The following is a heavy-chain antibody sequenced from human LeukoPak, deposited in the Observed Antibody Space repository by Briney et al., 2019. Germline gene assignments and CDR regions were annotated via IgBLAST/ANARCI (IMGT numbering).Heavy chain of an antibody. CDR1: GDSMRSYY. CDR3: TGDRSIASGKNYFDS. J-gene: IGHJ4*02. V-gene: IGHV4-59*01. Sequence: SQTLSLTCIVSGDSMRSYYWTWIRQSPRKALEWIRHVDDSGSVKRHPSLRSRVPILVDTSKNPIPLNYKSVTAATPRAIILTGDRSIASGKNYFDSWGLGTLVTVSS. D-gene: IGHD3-16*01. CDR2: VDDSGSV.